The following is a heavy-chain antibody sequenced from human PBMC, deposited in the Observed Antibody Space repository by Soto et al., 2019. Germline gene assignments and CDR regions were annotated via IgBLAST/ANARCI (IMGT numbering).Heavy chain of an antibody. Sequence: PGGSLRLSCAASGFTFSSYSMNWVRQAPGKGLEWVSYISSSSSTIYYADSVKGRFTISRDNAKNSLYLQMNSLRDEDTAVYYCARDDRSGVVIGGNRIYYYYGMGVWGQGTTVTVSS. CDR3: ARDDRSGVVIGGNRIYYYYGMGV. CDR2: ISSSSSTI. J-gene: IGHJ6*02. D-gene: IGHD3-3*01. V-gene: IGHV3-48*02. CDR1: GFTFSSYS.